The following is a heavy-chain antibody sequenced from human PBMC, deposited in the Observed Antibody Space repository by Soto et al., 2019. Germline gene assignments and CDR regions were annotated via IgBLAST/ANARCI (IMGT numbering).Heavy chain of an antibody. Sequence: GSLRLSCAASGFTFSSYAMAWVRQVPGKGLERVSAITSSGDNTYYVDSVKGRFTISRDNSKDTLYLQMNSLRAEDTAVYFCAKDRRAVTAIYYYDNWGQGALVTVSS. D-gene: IGHD6-19*01. CDR2: ITSSGDNT. V-gene: IGHV3-23*01. CDR1: GFTFSSYA. CDR3: AKDRRAVTAIYYYDN. J-gene: IGHJ4*02.